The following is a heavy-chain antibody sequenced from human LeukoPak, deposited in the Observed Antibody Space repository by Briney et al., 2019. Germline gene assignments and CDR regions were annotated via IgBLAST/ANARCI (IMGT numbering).Heavy chain of an antibody. Sequence: ASVTVSCKASGYTFPSYYMHWVRQAPAQGLEWMGIINPSGGSTRYAQNFQGRVTMTRDTSTSTVYLELSRLRSVYTAVYRCASTGRSAYCGGDCYSQIDAFTIWGQGTMVTVSS. V-gene: IGHV1-46*01. J-gene: IGHJ3*02. CDR1: GYTFPSYY. CDR2: INPSGGST. D-gene: IGHD2-21*02. CDR3: ASTGRSAYCGGDCYSQIDAFTI.